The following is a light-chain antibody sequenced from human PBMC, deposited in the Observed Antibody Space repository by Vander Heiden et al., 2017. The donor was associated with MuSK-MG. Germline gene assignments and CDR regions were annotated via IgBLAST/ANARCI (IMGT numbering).Light chain of an antibody. J-gene: IGKJ4*01. V-gene: IGKV3-11*01. Sequence: IVLTQSPATLSLSPGERATLSCRASQSVSRFLAWYQQRPGQAPRLLIYAASNRATGIPARFSGSGSGTDFTLTISSLETEDFAVYYCQQRSNWPLTFGGGTKVEIK. CDR1: QSVSRF. CDR2: AAS. CDR3: QQRSNWPLT.